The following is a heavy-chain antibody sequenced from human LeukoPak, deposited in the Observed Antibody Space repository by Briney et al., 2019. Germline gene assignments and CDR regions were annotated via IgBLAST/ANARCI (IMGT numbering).Heavy chain of an antibody. CDR3: ARVAYGDYELNWFDP. J-gene: IGHJ5*02. CDR2: IIPIFGTA. CDR1: GYTFTSYA. D-gene: IGHD4-17*01. V-gene: IGHV1-69*05. Sequence: ASVKVSCKASGYTFTSYAISWVRQAPGQGLEWMGRIIPIFGTANYAQKFQGRVTITTDESTSTAYMELSSLRSEDTAVYYCARVAYGDYELNWFDPWGQGTLVTVSS.